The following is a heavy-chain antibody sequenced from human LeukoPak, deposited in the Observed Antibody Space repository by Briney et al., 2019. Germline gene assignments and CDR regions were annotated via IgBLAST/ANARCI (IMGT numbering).Heavy chain of an antibody. CDR3: ASRAGYSSSWSAFDY. CDR2: IKQDGSEK. J-gene: IGHJ4*01. D-gene: IGHD6-13*01. V-gene: IGHV3-7*05. Sequence: PGGSLRLSCAASGFTFSSHWMSWVRQAPGKGLEWVANIKQDGSEKYYVDSVKGRFTISRDNAKNSLYLQMDSLRAEDTAVYYCASRAGYSSSWSAFDYWGQEPWSPSP. CDR1: GFTFSSHW.